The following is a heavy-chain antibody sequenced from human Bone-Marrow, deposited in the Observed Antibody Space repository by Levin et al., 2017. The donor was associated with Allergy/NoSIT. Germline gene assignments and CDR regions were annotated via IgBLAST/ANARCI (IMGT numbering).Heavy chain of an antibody. V-gene: IGHV3-21*01. Sequence: PGESLKISCAASGFTFSSYSMNWVRQAPGKGLEWVSSISSSSSYIYYADSVKGRFTISRDNAKNSLYLQMNSLRAEDTAVYYCARDRSSVGTTFDYWGQGTLVTVSS. D-gene: IGHD1-1*01. J-gene: IGHJ4*02. CDR2: ISSSSSYI. CDR3: ARDRSSVGTTFDY. CDR1: GFTFSSYS.